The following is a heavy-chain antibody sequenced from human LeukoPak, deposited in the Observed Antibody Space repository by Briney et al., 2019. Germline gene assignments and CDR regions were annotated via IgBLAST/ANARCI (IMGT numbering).Heavy chain of an antibody. J-gene: IGHJ4*02. V-gene: IGHV4-31*03. CDR1: GGSISSGGYY. Sequence: PSQTLSLTCTVSGGSISSGGYYWSWIRQHPGKGLEWIGYIYYSGSTYYNPSLKSRVTISVDTSKNQFSLKLSSVTAADTAVYYYARDSSSSGWYDYWGQGTLVTVSS. D-gene: IGHD6-19*01. CDR3: ARDSSSSGWYDY. CDR2: IYYSGST.